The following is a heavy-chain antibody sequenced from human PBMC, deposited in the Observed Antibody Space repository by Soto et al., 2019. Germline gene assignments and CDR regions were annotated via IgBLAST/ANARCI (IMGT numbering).Heavy chain of an antibody. CDR2: IYYSGST. CDR1: GGSISSYY. V-gene: IGHV4-59*01. Sequence: SETLSLTCTVSGGSISSYYWSWIRQPPGKGLEWIGYIYYSGSTNYNPSLKSRVTISVDTSKNQFSLKLSSVTAADTAVYYCARDPPWDSGYDYWGQGTLVTVSS. CDR3: ARDPPWDSGYDY. J-gene: IGHJ4*02. D-gene: IGHD5-12*01.